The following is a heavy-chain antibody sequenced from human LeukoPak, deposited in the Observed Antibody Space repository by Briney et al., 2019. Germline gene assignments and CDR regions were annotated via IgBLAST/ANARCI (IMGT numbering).Heavy chain of an antibody. CDR1: GDSVSSNSAA. Sequence: SQTLSLTCAISGDSVSSNSAAWNWIRQSPSRGLEWLGRTYYRSKWYNDYAVSVKSRITINPDTSKNQFSLQLNSVTPEDTAVYYCARQPVCDDSSGYYYCYAFDYWGQGTLVTVSS. CDR2: TYYRSKWYN. J-gene: IGHJ4*02. V-gene: IGHV6-1*01. CDR3: ARQPVCDDSSGYYYCYAFDY. D-gene: IGHD3-22*01.